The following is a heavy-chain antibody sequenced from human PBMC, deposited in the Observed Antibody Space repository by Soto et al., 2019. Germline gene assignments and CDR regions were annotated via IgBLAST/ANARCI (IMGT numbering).Heavy chain of an antibody. D-gene: IGHD2-21*02. CDR1: GDSLNNHY. CDR2: IYTSGST. Sequence: SETLSLTCSVSGDSLNNHYWTWIRQPPGKGLEWIGRIYTSGSTNYNPSLKSRVTMSVDTSKNQFSLKLSSVTAADTAVYYCARVGDCGGDCYAFDIWGQGTMVTVSS. J-gene: IGHJ3*02. CDR3: ARVGDCGGDCYAFDI. V-gene: IGHV4-4*07.